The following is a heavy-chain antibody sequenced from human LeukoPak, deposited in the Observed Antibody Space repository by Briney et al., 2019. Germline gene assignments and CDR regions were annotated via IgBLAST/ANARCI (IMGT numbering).Heavy chain of an antibody. Sequence: GGSLTLLCGASTVTFSNVWMNWVRQAPGNGLEWVSYISSTGNNIFYTDSVKGRFTISRDNAKKSLYLQMNSLRAENTAVYFCARTPVKRGYNYDYYFDYWGQGTLVTVSP. CDR1: TVTFSNVW. V-gene: IGHV3-48*04. CDR3: ARTPVKRGYNYDYYFDY. J-gene: IGHJ4*02. CDR2: ISSTGNNI. D-gene: IGHD5-18*01.